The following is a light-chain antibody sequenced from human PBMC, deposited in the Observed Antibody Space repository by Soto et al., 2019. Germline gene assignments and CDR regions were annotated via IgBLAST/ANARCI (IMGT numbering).Light chain of an antibody. CDR2: EVS. V-gene: IGLV2-14*01. CDR3: PSYTSDNRAYV. J-gene: IGLJ1*01. Sequence: QSVLTQPASVSGSPGQSITISCTGTSSDVGAYTSVSWYQQHPGKAPKLIIYEVSNRPPGVSTRFSGSKSASTASLTISGLQAEDEAHYYCPSYTSDNRAYVFATGTKVAVL. CDR1: SSDVGAYTS.